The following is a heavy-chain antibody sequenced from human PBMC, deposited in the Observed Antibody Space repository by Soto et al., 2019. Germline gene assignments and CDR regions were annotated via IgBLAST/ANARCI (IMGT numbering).Heavy chain of an antibody. CDR1: GYTFTSYG. CDR2: VSAYNGNT. D-gene: IGHD2-21*01. V-gene: IGHV1-18*01. Sequence: ASVKVSCKASGYTFTSYGISWVRQAPGQGLERMGWVSAYNGNTNYAQKLQGRVTMTTDTSTSTAYMELRSLRSDDTAVYYCARNRVILPPDYWGQGTLVTVSS. CDR3: ARNRVILPPDY. J-gene: IGHJ4*02.